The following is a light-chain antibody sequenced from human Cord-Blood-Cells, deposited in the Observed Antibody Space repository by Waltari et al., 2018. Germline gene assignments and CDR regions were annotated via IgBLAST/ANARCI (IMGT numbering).Light chain of an antibody. J-gene: IGLJ1*01. V-gene: IGLV3-1*01. CDR3: QAWDSSTAV. Sequence: SYELTQPPSVSVSPGQTASITCSGDKLGDKYACWYQQKPGQSPVLVIYQDSKRPSGIPKRFSGSNAGNTATLTISGTQAIDEADYYCQAWDSSTAVFGTGTKVTVL. CDR2: QDS. CDR1: KLGDKY.